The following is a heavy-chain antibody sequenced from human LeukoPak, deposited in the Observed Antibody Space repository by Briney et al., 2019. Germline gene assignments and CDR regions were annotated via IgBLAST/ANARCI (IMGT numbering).Heavy chain of an antibody. CDR3: ARGPIVGATTFDH. V-gene: IGHV1-2*02. CDR1: GYTFTGYY. D-gene: IGHD1-26*01. CDR2: VNPNSGGT. J-gene: IGHJ4*02. Sequence: ASVKVSCKASGYTFTGYYMHWVRQAPGQGLEWMGWVNPNSGGTTYAQKFQGRVTMTRDTSITTAYMELSSLRSEDTAVYYCARGPIVGATTFDHWGQGTLVTVSS.